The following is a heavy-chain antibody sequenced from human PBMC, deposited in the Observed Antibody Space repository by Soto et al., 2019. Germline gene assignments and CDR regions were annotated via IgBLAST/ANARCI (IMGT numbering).Heavy chain of an antibody. J-gene: IGHJ4*02. D-gene: IGHD4-17*01. CDR3: ATARDYALNY. CDR2: MRPNSDPV. V-gene: IGHV3-48*02. CDR1: GFIFSTSS. Sequence: EVQLVESGGGLIQPGGSLRLSCAASGFIFSTSSMNWVRQAPGKGLEWVSYMRPNSDPVYYAGSVKGRFTISRDNARNSLYLQMNNLRDEDTAVYYCATARDYALNYWGQGILVTVSS.